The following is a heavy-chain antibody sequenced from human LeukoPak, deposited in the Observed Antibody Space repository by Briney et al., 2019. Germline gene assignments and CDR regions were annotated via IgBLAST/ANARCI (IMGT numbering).Heavy chain of an antibody. CDR3: ARPPMKRIAVAGTKY. CDR1: GFTFGSYA. V-gene: IGHV3-30-3*01. D-gene: IGHD6-19*01. CDR2: ISYDGSNK. Sequence: GGSLRLSCAASGFTFGSYAMHWVRQAPGKGLEWVAVISYDGSNKYYADSVKGRFTISRDNSKNTLYLQMNSLRAEDTAVYYCARPPMKRIAVAGTKYWGQGTLVTVSS. J-gene: IGHJ4*02.